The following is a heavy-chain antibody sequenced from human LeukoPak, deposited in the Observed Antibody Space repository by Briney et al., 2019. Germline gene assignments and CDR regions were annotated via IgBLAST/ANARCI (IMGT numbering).Heavy chain of an antibody. CDR3: ARTPGIVVEGWFDV. Sequence: LETLSLTCAVSGGSISSSSYYWGWIRQPPGKGLEWIGSISYSGSTYYNPSLKSRVTISGDTPKNHFSLKLSSVTAADTAVYYCARTPGIVVEGWFDVWGQGTLVTVSS. CDR1: GGSISSSSYY. J-gene: IGHJ5*02. V-gene: IGHV4-39*02. D-gene: IGHD2-2*01. CDR2: ISYSGST.